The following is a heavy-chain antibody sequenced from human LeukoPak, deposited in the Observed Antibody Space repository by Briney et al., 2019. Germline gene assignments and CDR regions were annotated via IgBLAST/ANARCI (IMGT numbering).Heavy chain of an antibody. V-gene: IGHV1-46*01. J-gene: IGHJ4*02. CDR2: INPSGGST. CDR1: GYTFSSYY. CDR3: ARVVGATLFDY. D-gene: IGHD1-26*01. Sequence: ASVKVSCKASGYTFSSYYMQWVRQAPGQWLEWMGIINPSGGSTSYAQKFQGRVTMTRDTSTSTVYMELSSLRSEDTAVYYCARVVGATLFDYWGQGTLVTVSS.